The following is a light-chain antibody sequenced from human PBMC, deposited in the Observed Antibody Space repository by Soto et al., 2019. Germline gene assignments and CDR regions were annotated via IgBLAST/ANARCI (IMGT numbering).Light chain of an antibody. CDR2: AAS. CDR3: QQSYSSPMWT. CDR1: QSISSY. Sequence: DIQMTQSPSTLSASVGDRVTITCRASQSISSYLNWYQQKPGKAPKVLIYAASSLQSGVPSRFSGGGSGTDFTLTISSLQPEDSATYYCQQSYSSPMWTFGQGTKVDIK. J-gene: IGKJ1*01. V-gene: IGKV1-39*01.